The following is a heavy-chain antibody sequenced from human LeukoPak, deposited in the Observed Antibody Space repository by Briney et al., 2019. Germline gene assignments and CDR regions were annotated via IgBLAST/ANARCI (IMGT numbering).Heavy chain of an antibody. Sequence: PGGSLRLSCAASGFTVSSNYMSWVRQAPGKGLEWVSVIYRGGSTYYADSVKGRFTISRDNSKNTLYLQMNSLRAEDTAVYYCARDGISVAGTFDYWGQGTLVTVSS. D-gene: IGHD6-19*01. J-gene: IGHJ4*02. CDR3: ARDGISVAGTFDY. V-gene: IGHV3-53*01. CDR2: IYRGGST. CDR1: GFTVSSNY.